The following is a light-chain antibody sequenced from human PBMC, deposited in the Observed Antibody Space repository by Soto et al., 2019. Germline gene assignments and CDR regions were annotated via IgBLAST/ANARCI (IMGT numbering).Light chain of an antibody. CDR1: SSDVGGYKY. V-gene: IGLV2-8*01. CDR3: CSYAGSNNYV. Sequence: QSVLTQPPSASGSFGQSVTISCTGTSSDVGGYKYVSWYQQHPGKAPKLMIYEVNKRPSGVPDRFSGSKSGNTASLTVSGLQAEDEADYYCCSYAGSNNYVFGSGTKVTVL. CDR2: EVN. J-gene: IGLJ1*01.